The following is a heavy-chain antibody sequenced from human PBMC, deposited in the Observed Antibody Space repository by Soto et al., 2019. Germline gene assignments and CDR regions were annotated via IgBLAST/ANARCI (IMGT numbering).Heavy chain of an antibody. V-gene: IGHV4-34*01. D-gene: IGHD3-22*01. J-gene: IGHJ4*02. CDR1: GGSFSGYY. Sequence: SETLSLTCAVYGGSFSGYYWSWIRQPPGKGLEWIGEINHSRSTNYNPSLKSRVTISVDTSKNQFSLKLSSVTAADTAVYYCARGRGQADYYDSSGDFPFDYWGQGTLVTVSS. CDR3: ARGRGQADYYDSSGDFPFDY. CDR2: INHSRST.